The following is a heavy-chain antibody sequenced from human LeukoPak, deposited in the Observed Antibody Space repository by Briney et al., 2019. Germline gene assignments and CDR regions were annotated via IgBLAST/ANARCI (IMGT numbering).Heavy chain of an antibody. Sequence: GASLRPSCAASEITFSSYSMHWVRKAPGKGLGWVSGNNSDGSSTSSAESVKGRFTISRENTNNTLYVQINSLRAEDAAVYCCGRHASNQWLEYYYMDVWGKGTPVTVSS. CDR2: NNSDGSST. CDR3: GRHASNQWLEYYYMDV. V-gene: IGHV3-74*01. J-gene: IGHJ6*03. CDR1: EITFSSYS. D-gene: IGHD6-19*01.